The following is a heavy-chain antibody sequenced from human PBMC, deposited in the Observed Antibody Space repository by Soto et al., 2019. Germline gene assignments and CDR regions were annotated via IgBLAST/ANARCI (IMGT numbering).Heavy chain of an antibody. Sequence: GGSLRLSCAASGFTFSSYAMHWVRQAPGKGLEWVAVISYDGSNKYYADSVKGRFTISRDNSKNTLYLQMNSLRAEDTAVYYCATGQYSSSWFDYWGQGTLVTVSS. CDR2: ISYDGSNK. J-gene: IGHJ4*02. V-gene: IGHV3-30-3*01. CDR3: ATGQYSSSWFDY. D-gene: IGHD6-13*01. CDR1: GFTFSSYA.